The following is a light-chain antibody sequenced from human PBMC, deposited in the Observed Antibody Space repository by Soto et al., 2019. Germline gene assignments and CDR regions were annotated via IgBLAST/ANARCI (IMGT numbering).Light chain of an antibody. CDR2: WGS. V-gene: IGKV2-28*01. Sequence: DIVMTQSPLSLSVTPGEPASISCRSSQSLVHRNGNDFFDWYLQKPGQSPQLLIYWGSIRASGVSDRFSGSGSGTDFTLRITRVEAEDVGVYYCMQALQTPYTFGQGTRLEIK. CDR1: QSLVHRNGNDF. CDR3: MQALQTPYT. J-gene: IGKJ2*01.